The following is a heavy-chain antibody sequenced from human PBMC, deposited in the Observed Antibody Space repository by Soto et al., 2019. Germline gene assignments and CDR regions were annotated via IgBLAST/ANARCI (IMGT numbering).Heavy chain of an antibody. Sequence: ASVKVSCKASGYTFTSYYMHWVRQAPGQGLEWMGIINPSGGSTSYAQKFQGRVTMTRDTSTSTVYMELSSLRPEDTAVYYCARRYYDILTGPDTDDAFDIWGKGTMVTVS. CDR2: INPSGGST. J-gene: IGHJ3*02. CDR3: ARRYYDILTGPDTDDAFDI. CDR1: GYTFTSYY. D-gene: IGHD3-9*01. V-gene: IGHV1-46*03.